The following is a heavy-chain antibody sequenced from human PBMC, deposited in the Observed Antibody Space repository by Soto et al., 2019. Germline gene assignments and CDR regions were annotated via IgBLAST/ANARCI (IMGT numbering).Heavy chain of an antibody. CDR1: GFTFISYW. Sequence: GGSLRLSCAASGFTFISYWMHWVLQAPGKGLVWVSRINSDGSSTSYADSVKGRFTISRDNAKNTLYLQMNSLRAEDTAVYYCARERYYDFWSGYYPPGGHYMDVWGKGTTVTVSS. J-gene: IGHJ6*03. CDR3: ARERYYDFWSGYYPPGGHYMDV. D-gene: IGHD3-3*01. V-gene: IGHV3-74*01. CDR2: INSDGSST.